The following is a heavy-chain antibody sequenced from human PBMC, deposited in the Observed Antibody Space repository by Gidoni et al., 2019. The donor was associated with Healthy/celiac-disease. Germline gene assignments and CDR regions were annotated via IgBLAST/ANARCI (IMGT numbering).Heavy chain of an antibody. CDR3: AKDHSTPYGSGSYDY. V-gene: IGHV3-23*01. D-gene: IGHD3-10*01. CDR2: ISGSGGST. Sequence: EVQRLESGGGLVQPGGSRRSSCAASGFTFRRYAMSWVRQAPGKGLEWVAAISGSGGSTYYADSVKGRFTISRDNSKNTLYLQMNSLRAEDTAVYYCAKDHSTPYGSGSYDYWGQGTLVTVSS. CDR1: GFTFRRYA. J-gene: IGHJ4*02.